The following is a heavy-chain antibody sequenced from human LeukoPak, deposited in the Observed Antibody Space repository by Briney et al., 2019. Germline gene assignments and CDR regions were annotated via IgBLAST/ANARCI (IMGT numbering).Heavy chain of an antibody. J-gene: IGHJ6*03. V-gene: IGHV1-2*02. CDR3: AKGDGYYYYMDV. CDR1: GYTFTDYW. Sequence: GASVKVSCKASGYTFTDYWIQWVRQAPGQGLEWMGWINPNSGGTNCAQKFQGRVTMTRDTSISTAYMELSRLRSDDTAVYYCAKGDGYYYYMDVWGKGTTVTVSS. CDR2: INPNSGGT.